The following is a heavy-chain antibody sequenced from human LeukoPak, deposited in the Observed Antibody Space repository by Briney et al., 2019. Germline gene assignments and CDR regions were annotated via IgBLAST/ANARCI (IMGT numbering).Heavy chain of an antibody. V-gene: IGHV3-23*01. CDR3: ARATRASRDEY. CDR2: ISGSGGST. CDR1: GFTFDDYA. J-gene: IGHJ4*02. D-gene: IGHD6-13*01. Sequence: AGGSLRLSCTASGFTFDDYAMHWVRQAPGKGLEWVSAISGSGGSTYYADSVKGRFTISRDNSKNTLYLQMNSLRDEDTAVYYCARATRASRDEYWGQGTLVTVSS.